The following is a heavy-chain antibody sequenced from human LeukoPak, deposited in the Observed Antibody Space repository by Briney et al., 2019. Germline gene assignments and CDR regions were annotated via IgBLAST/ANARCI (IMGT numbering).Heavy chain of an antibody. Sequence: GASVKVSCKASGYTFTSYYMHWVRQAPGQGLEWMGIINPSGGSTSYAQKFQGRVTMTTDTSTSTAYMELRSLRSDDTAVYYCARDGNYYDSSGLLDYWGQGTLVTVSS. V-gene: IGHV1-46*01. CDR1: GYTFTSYY. CDR2: INPSGGST. D-gene: IGHD3-22*01. CDR3: ARDGNYYDSSGLLDY. J-gene: IGHJ4*02.